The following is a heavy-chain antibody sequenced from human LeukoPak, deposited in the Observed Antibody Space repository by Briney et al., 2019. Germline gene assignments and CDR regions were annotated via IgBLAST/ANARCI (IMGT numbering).Heavy chain of an antibody. CDR3: AKEQKSRSWSEMDL. CDR2: IRWDGGGA. Sequence: PGGSLRLSCVASGFTFDDYVMHWVRQPAGKGLEWVSLIRWDGGGAFYADSVKGRFTISRDNRRRALYLQMNSLRTEDTALYYCAKEQKSRSWSEMDLWGKGTRVIVSS. J-gene: IGHJ6*04. V-gene: IGHV3-43*01. CDR1: GFTFDDYV. D-gene: IGHD1-26*01.